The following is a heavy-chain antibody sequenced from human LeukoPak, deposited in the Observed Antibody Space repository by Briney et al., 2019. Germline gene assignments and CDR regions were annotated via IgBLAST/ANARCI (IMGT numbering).Heavy chain of an antibody. CDR3: AREGLSSGWQYFDY. CDR2: IYISGST. J-gene: IGHJ4*01. V-gene: IGHV4-4*07. Sequence: PSETLSLTCTVSGGSISSYYWSWIRQPAGKGLEWIGRIYISGSTNYNPSLKSRVTMSVDASKSQFSLKLSSVTAADTAVYYCAREGLSSGWQYFDYWGHGTLVTVSS. CDR1: GGSISSYY. D-gene: IGHD6-25*01.